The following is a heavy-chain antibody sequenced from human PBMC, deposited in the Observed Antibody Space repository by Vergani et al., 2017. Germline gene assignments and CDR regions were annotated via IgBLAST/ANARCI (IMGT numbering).Heavy chain of an antibody. V-gene: IGHV4-31*03. J-gene: IGHJ4*02. Sequence: QVQLQESGPGLVKPSQTLSLTCTVSGGSISSGGYYWSWIRQHPGKGLEWIGYIYYSGSTYYNPSLKSRVTISVDTSKKQFSLKLSSVTAADTAVYYCARGLHDYYYDSSGTDYFDYWGQGTLVTVSS. CDR1: GGSISSGGYY. CDR2: IYYSGST. CDR3: ARGLHDYYYDSSGTDYFDY. D-gene: IGHD3-22*01.